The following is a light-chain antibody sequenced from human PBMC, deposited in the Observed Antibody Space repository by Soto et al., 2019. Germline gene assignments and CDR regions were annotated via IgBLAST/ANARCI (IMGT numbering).Light chain of an antibody. CDR3: QQYGSSGT. Sequence: EIVLTQSPGTLSLSPGERATLSCRTNQSVSNSYLAWYQQKAGQAPRLLIYGASSRATGIPDRFSGSGSGTDFTLTFSRLEPEDFAVYYCQQYGSSGTFGQGTKVDIK. J-gene: IGKJ1*01. CDR2: GAS. CDR1: QSVSNSY. V-gene: IGKV3-20*01.